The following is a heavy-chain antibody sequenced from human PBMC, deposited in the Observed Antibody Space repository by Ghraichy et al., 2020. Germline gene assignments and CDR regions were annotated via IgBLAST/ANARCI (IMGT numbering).Heavy chain of an antibody. J-gene: IGHJ4*02. CDR3: ARQSRLGITDY. CDR2: ISYIGRT. Sequence: SQTLSLTCTVSGGSLNTGGYYWTWIRQHPGKGLEWIGYISYIGRTNYNPSLDSRVTISIDTSKKQFSLQLTSLTAADTAVYFCARQSRLGITDYWGQGALVTVSS. V-gene: IGHV4-31*03. D-gene: IGHD7-27*01. CDR1: GGSLNTGGYY.